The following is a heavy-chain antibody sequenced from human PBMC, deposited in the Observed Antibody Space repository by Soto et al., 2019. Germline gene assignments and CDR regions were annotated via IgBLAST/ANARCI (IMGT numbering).Heavy chain of an antibody. Sequence: GSAVQASCKACGYTFTKYEIQWLLQASGRGLEWMGWMNPNSGNTGYAQKFQGRVTMTRNTSISTDYMELSSLRSEDTAVYYCARSRSGRGLILGVVGSTGYHYGRDAWTQGTTV. CDR3: ARSRSGRGLILGVVGSTGYHYGRDA. CDR2: MNPNSGNT. CDR1: GYTFTKYE. V-gene: IGHV1-8*01. D-gene: IGHD3-3*01. J-gene: IGHJ6*02.